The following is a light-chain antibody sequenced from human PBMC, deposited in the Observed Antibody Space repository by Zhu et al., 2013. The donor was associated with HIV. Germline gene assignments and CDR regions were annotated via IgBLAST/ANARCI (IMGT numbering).Light chain of an antibody. CDR2: AAS. CDR1: QNIDTY. CDR3: QQTYTSPRT. V-gene: IGKV1-39*01. J-gene: IGKJ2*02. Sequence: IQMTQSPSSLSASVGDRVSITCRASQNIDTYLNWHQHKPGKAPNLLIYAASSLQSGVPSRFSGSGSGTDFTLTINSLQPEDFATYFCQQTYTSPRTFGQGTKLEI.